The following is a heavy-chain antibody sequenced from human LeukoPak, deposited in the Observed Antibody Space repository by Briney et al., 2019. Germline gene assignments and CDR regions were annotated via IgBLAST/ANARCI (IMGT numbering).Heavy chain of an antibody. CDR3: AKDLAVVVHNALDI. J-gene: IGHJ3*02. CDR1: GFTFSSYG. V-gene: IGHV3-30*02. D-gene: IGHD2-2*01. CDR2: IRYDGTNQ. Sequence: GGSLRLSCAASGFTFSSYGMHWVRQAPGKGLEWLAFIRYDGTNQYYADSVKGRFTISRDNSKNTLYLQMNSLRAEDTALYYCAKDLAVVVHNALDIWGQGTMVTVSS.